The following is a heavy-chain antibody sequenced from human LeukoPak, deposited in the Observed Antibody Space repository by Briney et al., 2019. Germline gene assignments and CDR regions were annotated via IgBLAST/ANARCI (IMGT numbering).Heavy chain of an antibody. J-gene: IGHJ4*02. CDR3: ATCNGDSRFDY. CDR2: IYYSGST. D-gene: IGHD4-17*01. CDR1: GGSISSYY. Sequence: SETLSLTCTVSGGSISSYYWSWIRQPPGKGLEWIGYIYYSGSTNYNPSLKSRVTISVDTSKNQFSLKLSSVTAADTAVYYCATCNGDSRFDYWGQGTLVTVSS. V-gene: IGHV4-59*12.